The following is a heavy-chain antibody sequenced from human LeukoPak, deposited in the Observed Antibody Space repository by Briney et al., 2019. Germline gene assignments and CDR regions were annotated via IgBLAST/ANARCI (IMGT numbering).Heavy chain of an antibody. CDR3: ARDRSISAAGDTY. J-gene: IGHJ4*02. D-gene: IGHD6-13*01. V-gene: IGHV3-48*02. CDR1: GFTFSTYS. Sequence: GGSLRLSCTASGFTFSTYSMNWVRQAPGRGLEWVSYICGSSSSSDGGAKQYADSVKGRFTISRDNDKNSLYLQMNSLRDEDTAVYYCARDRSISAAGDTYWGQGTLVTVSS. CDR2: ICGSSSSSDGGAK.